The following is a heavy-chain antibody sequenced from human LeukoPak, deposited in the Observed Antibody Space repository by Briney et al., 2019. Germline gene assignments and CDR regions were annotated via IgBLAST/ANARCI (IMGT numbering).Heavy chain of an antibody. V-gene: IGHV1-24*01. D-gene: IGHD4-17*01. CDR1: GYTLTELS. CDR2: FDPEDGET. CDR3: ATTTYYGDYVEADAFDI. Sequence: ASVKVSCKVSGYTLTELSIHWVRQAPGKGLEWMGGFDPEDGETIYAQKFQGRVTVAEDTSTDTASMELSSLRSEDTAVYYCATTTYYGDYVEADAFDIWGQGTMVTVSS. J-gene: IGHJ3*02.